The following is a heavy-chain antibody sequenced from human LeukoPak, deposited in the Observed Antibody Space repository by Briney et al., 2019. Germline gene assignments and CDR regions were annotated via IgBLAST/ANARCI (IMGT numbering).Heavy chain of an antibody. J-gene: IGHJ3*02. D-gene: IGHD5-24*01. V-gene: IGHV4-38-2*01. CDR2: IYHSGST. Sequence: SETLSLTCAVSDYSISSSYYWGGIRQPPGKGLEWIGSIYHSGSTYYNPSLKSRVTISVDTSKNQFSLKLSSVTAADTAVYYCARRADGYNTRDAFDIWGQGTMVTVSS. CDR3: ARRADGYNTRDAFDI. CDR1: DYSISSSYY.